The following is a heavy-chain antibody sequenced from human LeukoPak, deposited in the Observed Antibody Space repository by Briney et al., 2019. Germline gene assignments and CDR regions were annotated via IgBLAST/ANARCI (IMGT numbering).Heavy chain of an antibody. CDR1: GFTFSRYD. CDR3: ARVRRYCTSTGCSSEYDY. D-gene: IGHD2-15*01. CDR2: VGTAGDT. J-gene: IGHJ4*02. Sequence: PGGSLRLSCAASGFTFSRYDTHWVRQPTGKSLELVSAVGTAGDTYYIGSVKGRFTISRENAKNSLYLQMDSLRAGDTAVYYCARVRRYCTSTGCSSEYDYWGQGTLVTVSS. V-gene: IGHV3-13*01.